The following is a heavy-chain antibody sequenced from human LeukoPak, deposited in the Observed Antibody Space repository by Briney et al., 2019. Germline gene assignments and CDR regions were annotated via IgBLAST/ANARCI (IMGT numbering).Heavy chain of an antibody. Sequence: GGSLRLSCAASGFTFSSYGMHWVRQAPGKGLEWVAFIRYDGSNKYYADSVKGRFTISRDNSKNTLYLQMNSLRAEDTAVYYCARDIIAAAGPNYYSYMDVWGKGTTVTVSS. CDR1: GFTFSSYG. V-gene: IGHV3-30*02. CDR2: IRYDGSNK. J-gene: IGHJ6*03. CDR3: ARDIIAAAGPNYYSYMDV. D-gene: IGHD6-13*01.